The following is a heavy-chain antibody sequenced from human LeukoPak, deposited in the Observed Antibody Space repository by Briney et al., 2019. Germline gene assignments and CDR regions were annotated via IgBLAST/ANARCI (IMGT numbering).Heavy chain of an antibody. CDR2: MNPNSGNT. CDR3: VSPGVYYDSSGYYPFDY. Sequence: ASVKVSCKASGYTFTSYDINWVRQATGQGLEWMGWMNPNSGNTGYAQKFQGRVIMTRNTSIRTAYMELSSLRSEDTAVYYCVSPGVYYDSSGYYPFDYWGQGTLVTVSS. D-gene: IGHD3-22*01. V-gene: IGHV1-8*01. J-gene: IGHJ4*02. CDR1: GYTFTSYD.